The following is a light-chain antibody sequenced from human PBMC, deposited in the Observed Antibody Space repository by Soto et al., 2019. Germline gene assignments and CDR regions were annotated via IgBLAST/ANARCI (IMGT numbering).Light chain of an antibody. CDR1: QSVSSN. CDR3: QQYNNWPRT. Sequence: EIVMTQSPATLSVSPGERATLSCTASQSVSSNLAWYQQKPGQAPRLLIYGASTRATGIPARFSGSGSGTEFTLTISSLEPEDFAVYYCQQYNNWPRTFGPGTKVDI. CDR2: GAS. J-gene: IGKJ3*01. V-gene: IGKV3-15*01.